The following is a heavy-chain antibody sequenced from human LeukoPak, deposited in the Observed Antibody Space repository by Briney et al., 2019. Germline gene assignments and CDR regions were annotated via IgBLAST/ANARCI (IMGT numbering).Heavy chain of an antibody. V-gene: IGHV3-21*01. Sequence: PGGSLRLSCAASEFTFSSYTMNWVRQAPGKGLEWVSSISSSSTYMYYADSVKGRFTISRDNAKNSLYLQMNSLRDEDTAVYYCARAGYSYGPRGFEYWGQGTLVTVSS. CDR1: EFTFSSYT. CDR3: ARAGYSYGPRGFEY. CDR2: ISSSSTYM. D-gene: IGHD5-18*01. J-gene: IGHJ4*02.